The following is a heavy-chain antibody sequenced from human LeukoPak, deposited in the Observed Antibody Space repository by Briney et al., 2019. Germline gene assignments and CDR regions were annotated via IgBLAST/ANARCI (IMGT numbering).Heavy chain of an antibody. CDR3: ARVDSYYYGSGSYSILDY. V-gene: IGHV4-34*01. CDR2: INHSGST. Sequence: SETLSLTCAVYGGSFSGYYWSWIRQPPGEGLEWIGEINHSGSTNYNPSLKSRVTISVDTSKNQFSLKLSSVTAADTAVYYCARVDSYYYGSGSYSILDYWGQGTLVTVSP. CDR1: GGSFSGYY. D-gene: IGHD3-10*01. J-gene: IGHJ4*02.